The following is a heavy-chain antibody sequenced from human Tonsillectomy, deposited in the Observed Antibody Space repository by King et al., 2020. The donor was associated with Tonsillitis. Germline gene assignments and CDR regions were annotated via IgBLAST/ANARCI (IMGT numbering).Heavy chain of an antibody. CDR3: ARLSRERFLEWLPHYFDY. CDR1: GGSISSNSYC. CDR2: MYYSGST. Sequence: LQLQESGPGLVKPSETLSLTCTVSGGSISSNSYCWGWIRQPPGKGLEWIGSMYYSGSTYNIPSLKSRVTTSVDTSKNQFSLKLTSVTAADTAVYYCARLSRERFLEWLPHYFDYWGQGTLVTVSS. V-gene: IGHV4-39*01. J-gene: IGHJ4*02. D-gene: IGHD3-3*01.